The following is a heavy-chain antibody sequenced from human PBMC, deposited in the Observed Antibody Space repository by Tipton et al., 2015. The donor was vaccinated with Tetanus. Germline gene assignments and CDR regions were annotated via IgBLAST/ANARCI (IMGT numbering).Heavy chain of an antibody. CDR3: ARSRGGTREYYAIAY. D-gene: IGHD2/OR15-2a*01. CDR1: GGTFSTYA. V-gene: IGHV1-69*06. Sequence: QSGAEVKKPGSSVRVSCKTSGGTFSTYAVSWVRQAPGHGPEWMGGIFPQFGTSNYAPKFQGRVTITADKSTSTAYMELSNLTPEDTAVYYCARSRGGTREYYAIAYWGQGSLVTVSS. CDR2: IFPQFGTS. J-gene: IGHJ4*02.